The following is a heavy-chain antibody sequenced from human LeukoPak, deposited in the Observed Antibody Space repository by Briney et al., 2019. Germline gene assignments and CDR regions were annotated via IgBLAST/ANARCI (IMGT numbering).Heavy chain of an antibody. J-gene: IGHJ4*02. CDR2: ISGSGGST. CDR3: AKVGTEVKSGYSYGSPDDY. V-gene: IGHV3-23*01. D-gene: IGHD5-18*01. CDR1: GFTFSSYA. Sequence: GGSLRLSCAASGFTFSSYAMSWVRQAPGKGLEWVSAISGSGGSTYYADSVKGRFTISRDNSKNTLYLQMNSLRAEDTAVYYCAKVGTEVKSGYSYGSPDDYRGQGTLVTVSS.